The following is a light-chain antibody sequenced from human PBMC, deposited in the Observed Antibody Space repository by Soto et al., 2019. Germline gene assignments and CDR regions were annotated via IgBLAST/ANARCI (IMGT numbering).Light chain of an antibody. CDR2: SDD. CDR3: AAWDDSLNGVV. V-gene: IGLV1-36*01. CDR1: SFNIGNNA. J-gene: IGLJ3*02. Sequence: QAVVTQPPSMSEAPRQRVTISCSGSSFNIGNNAVCWYQQFPGKAPRLLIYSDDLLPSGVSDRFSGSKSGTSASLAISGLQSEDEADYYCAAWDDSLNGVVFGGGTKLTVL.